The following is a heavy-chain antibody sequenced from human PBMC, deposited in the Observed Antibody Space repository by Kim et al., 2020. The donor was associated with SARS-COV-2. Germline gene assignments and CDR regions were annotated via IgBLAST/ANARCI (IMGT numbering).Heavy chain of an antibody. CDR3: AREGEYYYDSSGYIGPWYFDL. CDR2: IIPIFGTA. D-gene: IGHD3-22*01. CDR1: GGTFSSYA. J-gene: IGHJ2*01. V-gene: IGHV1-69*13. Sequence: SVKVSCKASGGTFSSYAISWVRQAPGQGLEWMGGIIPIFGTANYAQKFQGRVTITADESTSTAYMELSSLRSEDTAVYYCAREGEYYYDSSGYIGPWYFDLCGRGTLVTLSS.